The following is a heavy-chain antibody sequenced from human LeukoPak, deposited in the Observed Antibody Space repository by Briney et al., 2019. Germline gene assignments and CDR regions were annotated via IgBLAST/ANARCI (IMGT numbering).Heavy chain of an antibody. D-gene: IGHD3-10*01. V-gene: IGHV5-10-1*01. CDR1: GYSFTSYW. CDR3: ARLRITMVRGVIYFDP. CDR2: IDPSDSYT. J-gene: IGHJ5*02. Sequence: GESLRISCKGSGYSFTSYWTSWVRQMPGKGLEWMGRIDPSDSYTNYSPSFQGHVTISADKSISTAYLQWSSLKASDTAMYYCARLRITMVRGVIYFDPWGQGTLVTVSS.